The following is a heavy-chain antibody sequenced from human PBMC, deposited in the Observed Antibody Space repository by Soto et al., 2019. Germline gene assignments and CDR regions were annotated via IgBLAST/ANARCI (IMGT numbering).Heavy chain of an antibody. V-gene: IGHV3-30*03. D-gene: IGHD4-4*01. J-gene: IGHJ6*02. Sequence: QVQLVESGGGVVQPGRSLRLSCAASGFTFTSYDMHWVRQAPGKGLEWMALILHDGSAEYYADSVKGRFTISRDNSKSTLYLQMSSLRAEDTAVYYCARSRDGYSFYFYYGMDVWGQGPTVTVSS. CDR3: ARSRDGYSFYFYYGMDV. CDR1: GFTFTSYD. CDR2: ILHDGSAE.